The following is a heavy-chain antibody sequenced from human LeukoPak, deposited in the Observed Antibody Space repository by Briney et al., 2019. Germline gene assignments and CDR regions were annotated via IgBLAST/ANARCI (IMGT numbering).Heavy chain of an antibody. CDR1: GFTVSSNY. D-gene: IGHD2-21*01. CDR3: ASVNGDGAEYFQH. V-gene: IGHV3-53*01. Sequence: GGSLRLSCSASGFTVSSNYMSWVRQAPGKGLEWVSVIYSGGSTYYADSVKGRFTISRDISKNTLYLQMNSLRAEDTAVYYCASVNGDGAEYFQHWGQGTLVTVSS. CDR2: IYSGGST. J-gene: IGHJ1*01.